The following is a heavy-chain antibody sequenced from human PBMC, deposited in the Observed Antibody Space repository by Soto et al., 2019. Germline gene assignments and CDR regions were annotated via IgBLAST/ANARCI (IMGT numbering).Heavy chain of an antibody. Sequence: SETLSLTCTVSSGSISVTNVFWGWVRQPPGKGLEWIGNIDYSGTAYFSPSLATRVTFHVDTSKNQFSLTLYSVPAADTAVYYCARITGRHLDYWGQGILVTVYS. CDR1: SGSISVTNVF. CDR2: IDYSGTA. CDR3: ARITGRHLDY. D-gene: IGHD1-20*01. V-gene: IGHV4-39*01. J-gene: IGHJ4*02.